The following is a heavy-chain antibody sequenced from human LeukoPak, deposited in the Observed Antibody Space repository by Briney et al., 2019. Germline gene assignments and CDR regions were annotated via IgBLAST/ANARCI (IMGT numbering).Heavy chain of an antibody. D-gene: IGHD3-10*01. CDR3: ARDLDYYGSGNDY. V-gene: IGHV3-48*02. Sequence: GGSLRLSCAASGFTFSRYSMNWDRQAPGKGLEWVSYISNRISTIYYADSVKGRFTISRDNAKNSLYLQMNSLRDEDTAVYYCARDLDYYGSGNDYWGQGTLVTVSS. CDR1: GFTFSRYS. CDR2: ISNRISTI. J-gene: IGHJ4*02.